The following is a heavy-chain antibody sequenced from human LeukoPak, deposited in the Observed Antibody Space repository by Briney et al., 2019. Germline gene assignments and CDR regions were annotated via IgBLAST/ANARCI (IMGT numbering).Heavy chain of an antibody. CDR3: AREGAEGPAAMGGYYFDY. J-gene: IGHJ4*02. CDR2: ITPIFGTA. V-gene: IGHV1-69*05. D-gene: IGHD2-2*01. CDR1: GGTFSSYA. Sequence: EASVKVSCKASGGTFSSYAISWVRQAPGQGREWMGGITPIFGTANYAQKFQGRVTITTDESTSTAYMEPSSLRSEDTAVYYCAREGAEGPAAMGGYYFDYWGQGTLVTVSS.